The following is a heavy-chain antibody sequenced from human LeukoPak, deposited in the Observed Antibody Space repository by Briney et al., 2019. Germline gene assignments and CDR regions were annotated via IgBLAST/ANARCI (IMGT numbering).Heavy chain of an antibody. D-gene: IGHD5-18*01. CDR3: ARGGNSYGLDY. J-gene: IGHJ4*02. CDR1: GLTFSSYW. V-gene: IGHV3-7*03. CDR2: IKQDGSEK. Sequence: GGSLRLSCAASGLTFSSYWMSWVRQAPGKGLEWVANIKQDGSEKYYVDSAKGRFTISRDNAKNSLYLQMNSLRAEDTAVYYCARGGNSYGLDYWGQGTLVTVSS.